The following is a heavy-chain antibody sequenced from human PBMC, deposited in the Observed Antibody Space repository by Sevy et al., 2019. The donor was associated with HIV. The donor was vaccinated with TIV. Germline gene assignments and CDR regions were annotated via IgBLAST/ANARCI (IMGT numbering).Heavy chain of an antibody. CDR3: ARDRGEILRSAFKS. V-gene: IGHV3-30*04. CDR2: ISHDGRNNK. J-gene: IGHJ5*02. CDR1: GFTFSEFG. Sequence: GSLRLSCAASGFTFSEFGMHWVRQAPGKGLEWVAVISHDGRNNKYNADSVKGRFTISRDNSKNTLYLQMNSLRADDTAIYYCARDRGEILRSAFKSWGQGTLATVSS. D-gene: IGHD3-10*01.